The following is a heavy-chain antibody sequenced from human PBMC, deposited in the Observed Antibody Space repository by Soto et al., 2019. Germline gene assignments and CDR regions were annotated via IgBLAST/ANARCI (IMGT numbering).Heavy chain of an antibody. CDR1: GGSISSSNW. CDR3: ARAGYSSGWYPRSFDY. D-gene: IGHD6-19*01. Sequence: PSQTLSLTCAISGGSISSSNWWSWVRQPPGKGLEWIGEIYHSGSTNYNPSLKSRVTISVDKSKNQFSLKLSSVTAADTAVYYCARAGYSSGWYPRSFDYWGQGTLVTVSS. CDR2: IYHSGST. V-gene: IGHV4-4*02. J-gene: IGHJ4*02.